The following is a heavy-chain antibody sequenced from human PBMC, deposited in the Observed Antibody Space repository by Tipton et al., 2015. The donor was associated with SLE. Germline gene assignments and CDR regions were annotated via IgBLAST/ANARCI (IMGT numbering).Heavy chain of an antibody. CDR3: ARDGSDCWSGSGMDV. V-gene: IGHV3-23*04. CDR2: ISDSGGST. CDR1: GFTFNTYA. Sequence: QLVQSGGGLVQPGGSLRLSCAASGFTFNTYAMSWVRQAPGKGLEWVSDISDSGGSTYYADSVQGLFTISRGNSKNTLYLQMNTLRAEGTAVYYCARDGSDCWSGSGMDVWGQGTTVSVSS. J-gene: IGHJ6*02. D-gene: IGHD3-3*01.